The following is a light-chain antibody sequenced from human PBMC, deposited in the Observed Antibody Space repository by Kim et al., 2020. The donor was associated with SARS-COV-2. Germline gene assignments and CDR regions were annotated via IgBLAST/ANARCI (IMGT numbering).Light chain of an antibody. CDR1: KLGDKY. V-gene: IGLV3-1*01. CDR2: QDS. J-gene: IGLJ2*01. CDR3: QAWDSSTAV. Sequence: SYELTQPPSVSVSPGQTASITCSGDKLGDKYACWYQQKPGQSPVLVIYQDSKRPSGIPERFSGSNSGNTAPLTISGTQAKDEADYYCQAWDSSTAVFGGG.